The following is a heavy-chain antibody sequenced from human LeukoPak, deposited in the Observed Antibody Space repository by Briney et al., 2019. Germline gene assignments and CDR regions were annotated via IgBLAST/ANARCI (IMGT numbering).Heavy chain of an antibody. Sequence: GGSLRLSCVAYGFTFSSFAVHWVRQAPGKGLEWVAVISNDGRYKDYADSVKGRFTISRDNSKDTLYLQMNGLRAVDTAVYYCARDRSCFDYWGQGALVIVSS. J-gene: IGHJ4*02. CDR2: ISNDGRYK. V-gene: IGHV3-30*04. CDR1: GFTFSSFA. CDR3: ARDRSCFDY.